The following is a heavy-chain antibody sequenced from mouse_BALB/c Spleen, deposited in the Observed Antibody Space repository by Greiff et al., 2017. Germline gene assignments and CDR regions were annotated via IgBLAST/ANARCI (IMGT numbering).Heavy chain of an antibody. J-gene: IGHJ3*01. CDR2: ILPGSGST. CDR3: ARAGLRLPCAY. Sequence: QVQLQQSGAELMKPGASVKISCKATGYTFSSYWIEWVKQRPGHGLEWIGEILPGSGSTNYNEKFKGKATFTADTSSNTAYMQLSSLTSEDSAVYYCARAGLRLPCAYWGQGTLVTVSA. CDR1: GYTFSSYW. V-gene: IGHV1-9*01. D-gene: IGHD1-2*01.